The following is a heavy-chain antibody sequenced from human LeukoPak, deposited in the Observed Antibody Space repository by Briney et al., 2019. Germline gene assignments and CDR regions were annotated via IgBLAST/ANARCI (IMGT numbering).Heavy chain of an antibody. J-gene: IGHJ6*02. CDR1: GLSVSGNY. CDR3: ARESPGDSNGLDV. V-gene: IGHV3-66*01. CDR2: VYSGGVA. D-gene: IGHD7-27*01. Sequence: QSGGSLRLSCAASGLSVSGNYMNWVRQAPGKGLDWVPIVYSGGVAYYADSVKGRFMISRDYSTNTVHLQMSSLRDDDTAVCYCARESPGDSNGLDVWGQGTTVVVSS.